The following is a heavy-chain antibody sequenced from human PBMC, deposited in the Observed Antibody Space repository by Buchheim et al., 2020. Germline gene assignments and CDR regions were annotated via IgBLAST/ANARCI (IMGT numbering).Heavy chain of an antibody. CDR2: ISGRGGST. D-gene: IGHD3-3*01. V-gene: IGHV3-23*01. Sequence: EVQLLESGGGLVQPGGSLRLSCAASGFTFRSYAMSWVRQAPGKGLEWGSAISGRGGSTYSADSVKGGFTISRDNSKNTLHLQMNSLRAEDTAVYYCAKGMSVTIFGVVIGDAFDIWGQGT. J-gene: IGHJ3*02. CDR3: AKGMSVTIFGVVIGDAFDI. CDR1: GFTFRSYA.